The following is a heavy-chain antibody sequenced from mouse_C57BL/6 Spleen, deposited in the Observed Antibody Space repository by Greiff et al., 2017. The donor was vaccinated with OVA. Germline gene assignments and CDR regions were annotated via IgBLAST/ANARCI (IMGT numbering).Heavy chain of an antibody. CDR1: GYAFSSSW. CDR2: IYPGDGDT. J-gene: IGHJ2*01. CDR3: ARSGSSYVGEYFDY. V-gene: IGHV1-82*01. Sequence: QVQLKQSGPELVKPGASVKISCKASGYAFSSSWMNWVKQRPGKGLEWIGRIYPGDGDTNYNGKFKGKATLTADKSSSQAYMQLSSLTSEDSAVYFWARSGSSYVGEYFDYWGKGTTLTVSS. D-gene: IGHD1-1*01.